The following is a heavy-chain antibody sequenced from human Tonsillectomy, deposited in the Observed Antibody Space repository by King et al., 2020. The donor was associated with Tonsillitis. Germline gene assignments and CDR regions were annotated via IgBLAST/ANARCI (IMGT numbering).Heavy chain of an antibody. CDR3: AKGAPGIAVAGSGAFDY. CDR2: ISGSGGST. V-gene: IGHV3-23*04. Sequence: VQLVESGGDLVQPGGSLRLSCAASVFTFSIYAMSWVRQAPGKGLEWVSTISGSGGSTYYADSAKGRFTISRDNSKNTLYVKMNSLRAEHTAVYYCAKGAPGIAVAGSGAFDYWGQGTLVTVSS. D-gene: IGHD6-19*01. J-gene: IGHJ4*02. CDR1: VFTFSIYA.